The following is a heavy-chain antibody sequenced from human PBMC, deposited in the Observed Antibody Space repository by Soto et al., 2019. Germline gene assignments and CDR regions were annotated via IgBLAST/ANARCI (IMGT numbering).Heavy chain of an antibody. CDR1: GFSFSDSP. V-gene: IGHV3-73*02. Sequence: EVQLVESGGGLVQPGWSLKLSCAASGFSFSDSPMHWVRQASGKGLEWVGRIRSKTYNYATAYGASVKGRFTISRDDSKNTAYLHLNSLKTEDTAVYYCSSHSPEDMIRTWGQGTLVTVSS. D-gene: IGHD2-15*01. J-gene: IGHJ4*02. CDR2: IRSKTYNYAT. CDR3: SSHSPEDMIRT.